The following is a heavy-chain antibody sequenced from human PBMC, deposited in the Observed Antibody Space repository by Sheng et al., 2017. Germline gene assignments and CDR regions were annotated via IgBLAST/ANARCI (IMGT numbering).Heavy chain of an antibody. D-gene: IGHD6-19*01. CDR2: IYWDDDK. Sequence: QITLKESGPTLVKPTQTLTLTCTFSGFSLSTSGVVLGWIRQPPGKALEWLALIYWDDDKRYSPSLKSRLTITKDTSKNQVVLTMTNMDPVDTATYYCAHSTANSSGWYFLPAPRYFDYWGQGTLVTVSS. J-gene: IGHJ4*02. CDR3: AHSTANSSGWYFLPAPRYFDY. V-gene: IGHV2-5*02. CDR1: GFSLSTSGVV.